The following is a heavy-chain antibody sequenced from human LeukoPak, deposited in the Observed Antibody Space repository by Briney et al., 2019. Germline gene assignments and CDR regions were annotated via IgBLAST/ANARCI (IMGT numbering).Heavy chain of an antibody. CDR1: GYTFTSYD. V-gene: IGHV1-8*01. CDR3: AVIPRGYCSGGSCYSGRGMDV. CDR2: MNPNSGNT. D-gene: IGHD2-15*01. J-gene: IGHJ6*02. Sequence: ASVKVSCKASGYTFTSYDINWVRQATGQGLEWMGWMNPNSGNTGYARKFQGRVTMTRNTSISTAYMELSSLRSEDTAVYYCAVIPRGYCSGGSCYSGRGMDVWGQGTTVTVSS.